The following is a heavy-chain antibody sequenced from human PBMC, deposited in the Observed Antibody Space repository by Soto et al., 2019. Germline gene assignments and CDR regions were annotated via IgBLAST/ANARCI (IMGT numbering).Heavy chain of an antibody. CDR1: GYTLTRYC. CDR3: ARDIVVAPTARGWFDP. D-gene: IGHD2-2*01. CDR2: INPNSGST. V-gene: IGHV1-46*01. Sequence: SEKVSCKASGYTLTRYCIHWVRQAPRQGLEWMGIINPNSGSTSYAQKFQDRVTMTRDTSTSTVYMELRSLRSEDTAVYYCARDIVVAPTARGWFDPWGQGTLVTVS. J-gene: IGHJ5*02.